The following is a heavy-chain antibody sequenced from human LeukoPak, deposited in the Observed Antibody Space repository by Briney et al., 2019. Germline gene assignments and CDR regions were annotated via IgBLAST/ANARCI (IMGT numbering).Heavy chain of an antibody. D-gene: IGHD3-16*02. V-gene: IGHV4-59*08. J-gene: IGHJ2*01. CDR1: GGSISSYY. Sequence: SESLSLTCTVSGGSISSYYWNWIRPPPGKGLEWIGNIYYSGTINYNPSLKSRVTISVDTSKNQFSLNLSSVTAADTAVYYCARLRALEYFDLWGRGTLVTVSS. CDR3: ARLRALEYFDL. CDR2: IYYSGTI.